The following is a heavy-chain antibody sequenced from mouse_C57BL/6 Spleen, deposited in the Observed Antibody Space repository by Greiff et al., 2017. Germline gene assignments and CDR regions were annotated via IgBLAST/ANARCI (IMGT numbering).Heavy chain of an antibody. Sequence: QVQLQQSGAELAKPGASVKLSCKASGYTFTSYWMHWVKQRPGQGLEWIGYINPSSGYTKYNQKFKDKATLTVDKSSSTAYMQLSSLTSEDSAVYYCARSSGTAYWGQGTLVTVSA. V-gene: IGHV1-7*01. CDR3: ARSSGTAY. D-gene: IGHD4-1*01. J-gene: IGHJ3*01. CDR2: INPSSGYT. CDR1: GYTFTSYW.